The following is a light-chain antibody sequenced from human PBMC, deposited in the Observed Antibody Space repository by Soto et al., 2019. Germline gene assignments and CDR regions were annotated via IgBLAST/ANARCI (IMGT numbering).Light chain of an antibody. Sequence: QSALTQPASVSGSPGQSITISCTGTSSDVGGYNYVSWYQQHPGKAPKLMIYDVSNRPSGVSNRFSGSKSGNTASLTISGLQAEDEADYYCSSYKSSSPSFGTGTKVTDL. J-gene: IGLJ1*01. CDR1: SSDVGGYNY. CDR2: DVS. CDR3: SSYKSSSPS. V-gene: IGLV2-14*03.